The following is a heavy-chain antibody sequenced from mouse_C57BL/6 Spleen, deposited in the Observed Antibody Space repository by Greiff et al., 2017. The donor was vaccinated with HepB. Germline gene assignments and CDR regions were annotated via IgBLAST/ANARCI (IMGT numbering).Heavy chain of an antibody. V-gene: IGHV1-82*01. CDR3: ARRAYYGNLYAMDY. D-gene: IGHD2-10*01. CDR2: IYPGDGDT. CDR1: GYAFSSSW. Sequence: VKLMESGPELVKPGASVKISCKASGYAFSSSWMNWVKQRPGKGLEWIGRIYPGDGDTNYNGKFKGKATLTADKSSSTAYMQLSSLTSEDSAVYFCARRAYYGNLYAMDYWGQGTSVTVSS. J-gene: IGHJ4*01.